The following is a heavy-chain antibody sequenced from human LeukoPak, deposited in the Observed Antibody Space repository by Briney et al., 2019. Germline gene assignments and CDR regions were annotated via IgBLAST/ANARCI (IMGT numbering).Heavy chain of an antibody. CDR3: ARDTEDFDY. CDR2: INPSGGST. Sequence: ASVKVSCKASGYTFTSYYIHWVRQAPGQGLEWMGIINPSGGSTTYAQKFKGRVTMTRDTSTSTVYMELSSLSSEDTAAYYCARDTEDFDYWGQGTLVTVSS. CDR1: GYTFTSYY. J-gene: IGHJ4*02. V-gene: IGHV1-46*01.